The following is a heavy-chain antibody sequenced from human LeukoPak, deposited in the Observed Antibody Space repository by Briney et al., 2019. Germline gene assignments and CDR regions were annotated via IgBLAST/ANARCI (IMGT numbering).Heavy chain of an antibody. Sequence: SETLSLACAVYGGSFSGYYWSWIRQSPGKGLEWIGEINQSGSTNHNPSLKSRVTISVDTSKNQFSLKVSSVTAADTAVYYCARGYGSGFAYWGQGTLVTVSS. CDR2: INQSGST. CDR1: GGSFSGYY. D-gene: IGHD3-10*01. J-gene: IGHJ4*02. CDR3: ARGYGSGFAY. V-gene: IGHV4-34*01.